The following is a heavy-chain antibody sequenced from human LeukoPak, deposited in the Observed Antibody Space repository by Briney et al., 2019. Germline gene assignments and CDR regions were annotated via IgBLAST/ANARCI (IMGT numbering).Heavy chain of an antibody. CDR1: GASVSSGSYY. V-gene: IGHV4-61*01. Sequence: SETLSLTCTVSGASVSSGSYYWSWFRQPPGKGLEWITYIYSSGSTNSNPSLKSRVTISVDTSKNQFSLKLSSVTAADTAVYYCARGTVVTRLPIDYWGQGTLVTVSS. D-gene: IGHD4-23*01. J-gene: IGHJ4*02. CDR2: IYSSGST. CDR3: ARGTVVTRLPIDY.